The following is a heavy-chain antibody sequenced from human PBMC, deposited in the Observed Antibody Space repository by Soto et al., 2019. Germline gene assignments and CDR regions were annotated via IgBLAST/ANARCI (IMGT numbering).Heavy chain of an antibody. J-gene: IGHJ4*02. CDR2: ISGSGGST. Sequence: GGSLRLSCAASGFTFSSYAMSWVRQAPGKGLEWVPAISGSGGSTYYADSVKGRFTISRDNSKNTLYLQMNSLRAEDTAVYYCAKAGGTYYYDSSGYHTGLYYFDYWGQGTLVTVSS. CDR3: AKAGGTYYYDSSGYHTGLYYFDY. D-gene: IGHD3-22*01. V-gene: IGHV3-23*01. CDR1: GFTFSSYA.